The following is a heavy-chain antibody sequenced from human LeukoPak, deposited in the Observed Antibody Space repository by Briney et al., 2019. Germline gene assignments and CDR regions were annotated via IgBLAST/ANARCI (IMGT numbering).Heavy chain of an antibody. Sequence: GGSLRLSCEASGFTFSGSDLHWVRQASGKGLEWVGRIRTKGNKDATSYAASVNGRFTISTDDSQNTAFLHMNSLKTEDTAVYYCTVSGGTYQYWGQGTQVTVSS. J-gene: IGHJ4*02. CDR1: GFTFSGSD. CDR3: TVSGGTYQY. V-gene: IGHV3-73*01. D-gene: IGHD2-15*01. CDR2: IRTKGNKDAT.